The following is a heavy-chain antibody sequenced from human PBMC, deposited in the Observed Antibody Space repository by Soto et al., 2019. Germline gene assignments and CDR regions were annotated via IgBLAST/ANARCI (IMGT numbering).Heavy chain of an antibody. CDR3: AKDRSVAAGTIKYYFDY. CDR1: GFTFSNYG. Sequence: GGSLRLSCAASGFTFSNYGMHWVRQAPGKGLEWVAVISYDGSNKYYADSVKGRFTISRDNSKNTLYLQMTSLRAEDTAVYYCAKDRSVAAGTIKYYFDYWGQGTLVTVSS. J-gene: IGHJ4*02. CDR2: ISYDGSNK. D-gene: IGHD6-13*01. V-gene: IGHV3-30*18.